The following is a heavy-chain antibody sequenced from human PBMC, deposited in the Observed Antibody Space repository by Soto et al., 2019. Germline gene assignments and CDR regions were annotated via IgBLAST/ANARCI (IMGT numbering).Heavy chain of an antibody. D-gene: IGHD2-15*01. CDR2: IIPIFGTA. CDR1: GGTFSSYA. J-gene: IGHJ5*02. Sequence: SVQVSCKASGGTFSSYAISWVRQAPGQGLEWMGGIIPIFGTADYAQKFQGRVTITADESTSTAYMELSSLRSEDTAVYYCARDRVDCSGGSCASNWFVAGGQGTLVTVSS. CDR3: ARDRVDCSGGSCASNWFVA. V-gene: IGHV1-69*13.